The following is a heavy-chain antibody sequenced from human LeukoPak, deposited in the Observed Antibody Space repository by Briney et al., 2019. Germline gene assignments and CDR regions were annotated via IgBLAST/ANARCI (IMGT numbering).Heavy chain of an antibody. D-gene: IGHD1-20*01. V-gene: IGHV3-30*04. Sequence: GGSLRLSCAASGFTFSSYAMHWVRQAPGKGLEWVAVISYDGSNKYYADSVKGRFTISRDNSKNTLYLQMNSLRAEDTAVYYCARDFNWNDDPTFDYWGQGTLVTVSS. CDR3: ARDFNWNDDPTFDY. CDR2: ISYDGSNK. CDR1: GFTFSSYA. J-gene: IGHJ4*02.